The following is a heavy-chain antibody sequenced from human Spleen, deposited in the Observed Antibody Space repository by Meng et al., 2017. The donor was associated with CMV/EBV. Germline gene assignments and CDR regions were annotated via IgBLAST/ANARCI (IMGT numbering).Heavy chain of an antibody. CDR3: ATSVQGWLVQWFDP. J-gene: IGHJ5*02. CDR2: IYYSGST. V-gene: IGHV4-61*01. Sequence: SETLSLTCTVSGGSISSSSYYWNWIRQSPGKGLEWIGNIYYSGSTNYNPSLKSRITMSVDTSKNQFSLKLSSATAADTAVYYCATSVQGWLVQWFDPWGQGTLVTVSS. CDR1: GGSISSSSYY. D-gene: IGHD6-19*01.